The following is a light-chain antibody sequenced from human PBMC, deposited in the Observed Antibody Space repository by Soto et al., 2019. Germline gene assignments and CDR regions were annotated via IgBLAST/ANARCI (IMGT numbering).Light chain of an antibody. CDR3: QQYGSSPLT. V-gene: IGKV3-20*01. J-gene: IGKJ4*01. CDR2: GAS. CDR1: QSVSSDS. Sequence: EIVLTQSPGTLSWSPGERATLSCRPSQSVSSDSLAWYQQKPGQAPRLLIFGASSRATGIPDRFSGSGSGTDFTLTISRLEPDDFAVYYCQQYGSSPLTFGGGTKVEIK.